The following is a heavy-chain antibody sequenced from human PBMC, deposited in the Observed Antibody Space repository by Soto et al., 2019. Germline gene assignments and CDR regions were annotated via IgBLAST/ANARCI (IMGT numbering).Heavy chain of an antibody. CDR2: IYYSGST. J-gene: IGHJ4*02. CDR3: ARVYGSGSYFFDS. CDR1: GGSISSSSYY. D-gene: IGHD3-10*01. V-gene: IGHV4-39*01. Sequence: SETLSLTCTVSGGSISSSSYYWGWIRQPPGKGLEWIGSIYYSGSTYYNPSLKSRVTISVDTSKNQFSLKLSSVSAADTSMYYCARVYGSGSYFFDSWGQGTLVTVSS.